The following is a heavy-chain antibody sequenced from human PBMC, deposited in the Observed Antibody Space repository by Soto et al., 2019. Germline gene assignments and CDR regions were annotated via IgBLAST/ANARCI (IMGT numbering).Heavy chain of an antibody. CDR3: ARDQFSVSIKYDFWSGYPSYNWFDP. Sequence: SETLSLTCTVPGGSISSYYWSWIRQPPGKGLEWIGYIYYSGSTNYNPSLKSRVTISVDTSKNQFSLKLSSVTAADTAVYYCARDQFSVSIKYDFWSGYPSYNWFDPWGQGTLVTVSS. D-gene: IGHD3-3*01. CDR1: GGSISSYY. CDR2: IYYSGST. V-gene: IGHV4-59*01. J-gene: IGHJ5*02.